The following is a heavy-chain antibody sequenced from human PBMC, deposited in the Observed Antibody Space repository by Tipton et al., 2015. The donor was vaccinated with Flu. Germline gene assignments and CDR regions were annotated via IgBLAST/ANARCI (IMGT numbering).Heavy chain of an antibody. J-gene: IGHJ4*02. CDR1: GFTFSSYS. D-gene: IGHD2-21*01. CDR3: VRDWEADCPSARCSKPPFDY. CDR2: IDSSSDTK. Sequence: SLRLSCAASGFTFSSYSMNWVRQAPGKGLEWISYIDSSSDTKYYGDSVKGRFTISRDNAKDSLYLQMNNLRVEDTALYFCVRDWEADCPSARCSKPPFDYWGQGALVTVSS. V-gene: IGHV3-48*01.